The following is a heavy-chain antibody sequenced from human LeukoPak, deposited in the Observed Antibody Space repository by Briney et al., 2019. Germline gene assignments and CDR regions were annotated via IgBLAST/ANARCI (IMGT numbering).Heavy chain of an antibody. J-gene: IGHJ4*02. V-gene: IGHV3-49*04. CDR3: TRDLGVTTTAGLLDF. CDR2: IRGKAYGGTA. Sequence: GGSLRLSCTASGFTFGDYAMSWVRHAPGKGLEWIGFIRGKAYGGTAQYAASVTGRFTISRDDSKSIAYLQMNSLETEDTAVYYCTRDLGVTTTAGLLDFWGQGTLVTVSS. CDR1: GFTFGDYA. D-gene: IGHD4-17*01.